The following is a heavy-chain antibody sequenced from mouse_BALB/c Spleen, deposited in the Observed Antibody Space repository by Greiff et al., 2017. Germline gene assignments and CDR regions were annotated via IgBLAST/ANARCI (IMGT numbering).Heavy chain of an antibody. CDR1: GFTFSSFG. Sequence: EVQVVESGGGLVQPGGSRKLSCAASGFTFSSFGMHWVRQAPEKGLEWVAYISSGSSTIYYADTVKGRFTISRDNPKNTLFLQMTSLRSEDTAMYYCARSGGYDDAMDYWGQGTSVTVSS. CDR2: ISSGSSTI. V-gene: IGHV5-17*02. J-gene: IGHJ4*01. CDR3: ARSGGYDDAMDY. D-gene: IGHD2-14*01.